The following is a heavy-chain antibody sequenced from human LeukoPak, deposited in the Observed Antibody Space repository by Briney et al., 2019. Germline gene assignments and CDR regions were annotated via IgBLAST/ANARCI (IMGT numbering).Heavy chain of an antibody. V-gene: IGHV4-31*03. D-gene: IGHD2-2*01. CDR3: ARGLGCSSTSCYSFRTYNWFDP. CDR2: IYYSGST. Sequence: SETLSLTCTVSGGSISSGGYYWSWIRQHPGKGLEWIGYIYYSGSTNYNPSLKSRVTISVDTSKNQFSLKLSSVTAADTAVYYCARGLGCSSTSCYSFRTYNWFDPWGQGTLVTVSS. J-gene: IGHJ5*02. CDR1: GGSISSGGYY.